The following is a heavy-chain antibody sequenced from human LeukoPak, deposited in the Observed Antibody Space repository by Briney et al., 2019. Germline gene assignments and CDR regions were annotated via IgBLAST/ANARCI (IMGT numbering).Heavy chain of an antibody. D-gene: IGHD2-2*02. CDR2: IYYSGST. CDR1: GGSISSSSYY. V-gene: IGHV4-39*01. J-gene: IGHJ4*02. Sequence: NASETLSLTCTVSGGSISSSSYYWGWIRQPPGKGLEWIGSIYYSGSTYYNPSLKSRVTISVDTSKNQFSLKLSSVTAADTAVYYCVRKAEDVVVPAAIGDYWGQGTLVTVSS. CDR3: VRKAEDVVVPAAIGDY.